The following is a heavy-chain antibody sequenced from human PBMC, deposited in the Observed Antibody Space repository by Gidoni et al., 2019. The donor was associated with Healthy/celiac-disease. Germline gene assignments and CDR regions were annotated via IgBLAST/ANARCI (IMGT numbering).Heavy chain of an antibody. Sequence: QVQLQESGPGLVKPSETLSLTCTVSGGSISSYYWRWIRQPAGKGLEWIGRIYTSGSTNYNPSLKSRVTMSVDTSKNQFSLKLSSVTAADTAVYYCARDREDIVVVPAAMEHYYYYYMDVWGKGTTVTVSS. J-gene: IGHJ6*03. CDR3: ARDREDIVVVPAAMEHYYYYYMDV. CDR1: GGSISSYY. CDR2: IYTSGST. V-gene: IGHV4-4*07. D-gene: IGHD2-2*01.